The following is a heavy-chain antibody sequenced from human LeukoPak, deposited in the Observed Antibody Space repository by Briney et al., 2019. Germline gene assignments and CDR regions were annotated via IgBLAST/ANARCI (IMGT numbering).Heavy chain of an antibody. Sequence: PGGSLRLSCAASGFTFSSYSMNWVRQAPGKGLEWVSYISSSSSTIYYADSVKGRFTISRDNAKNSLYLQMNSLSAEDTAVYYCANAGRDSTSTISCGMDVWGQGTTVTVSS. D-gene: IGHD6-13*01. CDR3: ANAGRDSTSTISCGMDV. J-gene: IGHJ6*02. CDR2: ISSSSSTI. V-gene: IGHV3-48*04. CDR1: GFTFSSYS.